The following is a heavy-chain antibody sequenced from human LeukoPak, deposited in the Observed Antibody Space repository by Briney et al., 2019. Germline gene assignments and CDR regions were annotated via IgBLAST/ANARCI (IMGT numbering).Heavy chain of an antibody. CDR3: ARIVVVVAATSSLYYFDY. Sequence: GGSLRLSCAASGFTFSTYAVNWVRQAPGKGLEWVSTISGSGDSTYYADSVKGRFTISRDNAKNSLYLQMNSLRAEDTTVYYCARIVVVVAATSSLYYFDYWGQGTLVTVSS. CDR1: GFTFSTYA. V-gene: IGHV3-23*01. CDR2: ISGSGDST. D-gene: IGHD2-15*01. J-gene: IGHJ4*02.